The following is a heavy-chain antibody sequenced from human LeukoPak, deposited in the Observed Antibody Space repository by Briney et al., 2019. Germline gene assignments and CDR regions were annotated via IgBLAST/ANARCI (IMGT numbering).Heavy chain of an antibody. D-gene: IGHD6-19*01. CDR1: GFIFSSHW. Sequence: NPGGSLRLSCTSSGFIFSSHWMNWVRQAPGKGPEWVANIKYDGSEQYYVDSVKGRFSISRDNTKNLLYLQMNSLRAEDTAVYYCARDYSSGWEFDYWGQGTLVTVSS. CDR2: IKYDGSEQ. V-gene: IGHV3-7*01. J-gene: IGHJ4*02. CDR3: ARDYSSGWEFDY.